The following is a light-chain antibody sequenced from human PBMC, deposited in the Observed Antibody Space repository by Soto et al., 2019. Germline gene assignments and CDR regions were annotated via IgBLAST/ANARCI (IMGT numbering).Light chain of an antibody. CDR2: QVT. CDR3: SSYTSSNTDV. J-gene: IGLJ1*01. CDR1: SSDVGSYNF. V-gene: IGLV2-14*01. Sequence: QSALTQPASVSGSPGQSITISCTGTSSDVGSYNFVSWYQHHAGTAPKLIIYQVTNRPSGVSDRFSASKSGDTASLTISGLQAEDEADYYCSSYTSSNTDVFGTGTKVTVL.